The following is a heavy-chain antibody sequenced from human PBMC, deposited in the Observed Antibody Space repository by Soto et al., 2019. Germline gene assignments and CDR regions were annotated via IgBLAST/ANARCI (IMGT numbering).Heavy chain of an antibody. CDR3: AKDGRIAARPEDYYYYMDV. CDR2: ISYDGSNK. Sequence: GGSLRLSCAASGFTFSSYWMSWVRQAPGKGLEWVAVISYDGSNKYYADSVKGRFTISRDNSKNTLYLQMNSLRAEDTAVYYCAKDGRIAARPEDYYYYMDVWGKGTTVTVSS. V-gene: IGHV3-30*18. J-gene: IGHJ6*03. D-gene: IGHD6-6*01. CDR1: GFTFSSYW.